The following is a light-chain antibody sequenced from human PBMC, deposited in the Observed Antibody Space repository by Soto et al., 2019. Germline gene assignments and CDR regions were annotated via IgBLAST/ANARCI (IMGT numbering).Light chain of an antibody. CDR3: QQYGSSPIT. CDR1: QSVSSY. Sequence: ENVLTQSPGTLSLSPGERATLSCRASQSVSSYLAWYQQKPGQAPRLLIYSASSRATGIPDRFSGSGSGTDVTLTISRLEPEDFAVYHCQQYGSSPITFGQGTKLEIK. CDR2: SAS. V-gene: IGKV3-20*01. J-gene: IGKJ2*01.